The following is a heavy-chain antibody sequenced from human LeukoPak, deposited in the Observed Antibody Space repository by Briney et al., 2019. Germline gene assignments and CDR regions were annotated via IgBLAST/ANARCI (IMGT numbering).Heavy chain of an antibody. CDR3: ARDPRYSSTWYYFDY. V-gene: IGHV3-33*01. D-gene: IGHD6-13*01. CDR1: GFSFSSYA. Sequence: GGSLRLSCAASGFSFSSYALHWVRQAPGKGLEWVAVVWYGGSKKYYADSVKGRFTISRDNSKNTLYLQMNSLRAEDTAVYYCARDPRYSSTWYYFDYWGQGTLVTVSS. CDR2: VWYGGSKK. J-gene: IGHJ4*02.